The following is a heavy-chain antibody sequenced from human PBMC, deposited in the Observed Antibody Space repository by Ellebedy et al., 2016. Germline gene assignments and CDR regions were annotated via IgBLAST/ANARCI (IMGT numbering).Heavy chain of an antibody. V-gene: IGHV3-33*08. Sequence: GGSLRLSCAASGFTFSSYGMHWVRQAPGKGLEWVAVIWYDGSNKYYADSVKGRFTISRDNSKNTLYLQMNSLRAEDTAVYYCATERDPRGYYDSSGDLDYWGQGTLVTVSS. CDR2: IWYDGSNK. J-gene: IGHJ4*02. D-gene: IGHD3-22*01. CDR1: GFTFSSYG. CDR3: ATERDPRGYYDSSGDLDY.